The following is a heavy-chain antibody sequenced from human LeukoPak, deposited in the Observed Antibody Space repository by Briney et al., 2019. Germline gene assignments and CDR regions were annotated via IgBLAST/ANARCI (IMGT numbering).Heavy chain of an antibody. CDR2: ISSSSSYI. Sequence: PGGSLRLSCAASGFTFSSYSMNWVRQAPGKGLEWVSSISSSSSYIYYADSVKGRFTISRDNAKNSLYLQMNSLRAEDTAVYYCARGAVSWTAMVLWHFDYWGQGTLVTVSS. V-gene: IGHV3-21*01. CDR1: GFTFSSYS. CDR3: ARGAVSWTAMVLWHFDY. D-gene: IGHD5-18*01. J-gene: IGHJ4*02.